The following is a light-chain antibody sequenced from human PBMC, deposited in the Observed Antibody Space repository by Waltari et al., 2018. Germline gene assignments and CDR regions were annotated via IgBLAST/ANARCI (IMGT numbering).Light chain of an antibody. Sequence: QSALSQPASVSGSPGQSITISCTGARSDVGGFNYVSWYQQNPGKAPKLLIFEATKRPSGVSIRFSGSTSGNTASLTISVLQAEDEADYYCSSYASSNFVVFGGGTKVTVL. V-gene: IGLV2-14*01. CDR3: SSYASSNFVV. J-gene: IGLJ3*02. CDR1: RSDVGGFNY. CDR2: EAT.